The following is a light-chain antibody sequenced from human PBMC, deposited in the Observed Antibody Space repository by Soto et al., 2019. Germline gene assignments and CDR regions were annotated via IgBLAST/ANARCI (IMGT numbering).Light chain of an antibody. CDR1: SSDVGGYNY. V-gene: IGLV2-14*01. J-gene: IGLJ1*01. CDR3: SSYTSSSIDYV. Sequence: QSALTQPASVSGSPGQSITISCTGTSSDVGGYNYVSWYQQHPGKAPKLMIYEVSNRPSGVSNRFSGSKSDNTASLTISGLQAEDEADYHCSSYTSSSIDYVFGTGTKLTVL. CDR2: EVS.